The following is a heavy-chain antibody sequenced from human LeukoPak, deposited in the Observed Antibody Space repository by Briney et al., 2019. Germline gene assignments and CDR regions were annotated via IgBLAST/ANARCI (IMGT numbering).Heavy chain of an antibody. CDR2: ISGSGGST. D-gene: IGHD3-22*01. V-gene: IGHV3-23*01. Sequence: PGGSLRLSCAASGFTFSSYAMSWVRQAPGKGLEWVSAISGSGGSTYYADSVKGRFTNSRDNSKTTLYLQMNSLRAEDTAVYYCAKDPRIVVVTQYFDYWGQGTLVTVSS. CDR3: AKDPRIVVVTQYFDY. CDR1: GFTFSSYA. J-gene: IGHJ4*02.